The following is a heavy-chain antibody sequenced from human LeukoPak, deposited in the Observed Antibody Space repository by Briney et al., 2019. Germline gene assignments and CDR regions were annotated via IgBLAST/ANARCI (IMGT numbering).Heavy chain of an antibody. CDR2: INHSGST. V-gene: IGHV4-34*01. Sequence: SETLSLTCAVYGGSFSGNYWSWIRQPPGKGLEWIGEINHSGSTNYNPSLKSRVTISVDTSKNQFSLKLSSVTAADTAVYYCARGDIVVVPAAHYYYYYMDVWGKGTTVTVSS. CDR1: GGSFSGNY. D-gene: IGHD2-2*01. J-gene: IGHJ6*03. CDR3: ARGDIVVVPAAHYYYYYMDV.